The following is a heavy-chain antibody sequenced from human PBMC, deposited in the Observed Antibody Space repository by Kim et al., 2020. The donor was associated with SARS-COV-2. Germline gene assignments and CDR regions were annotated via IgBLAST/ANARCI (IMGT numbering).Heavy chain of an antibody. CDR1: GFTFSSYS. Sequence: GGSLRLSCAASGFTFSSYSMNWVRQAPGKGLEWVSSISSSSSYIYYADSVKGRFTISRDNAKNSLYLQMNSLRAEDTAVYYCAGSRPGDSYGPYGMDVWGQGTTVTVSS. J-gene: IGHJ6*02. V-gene: IGHV3-21*01. CDR2: ISSSSSYI. CDR3: AGSRPGDSYGPYGMDV. D-gene: IGHD5-18*01.